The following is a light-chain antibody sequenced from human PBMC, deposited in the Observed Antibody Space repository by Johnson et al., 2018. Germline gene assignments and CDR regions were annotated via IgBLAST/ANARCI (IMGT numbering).Light chain of an antibody. CDR3: GTWDSSLSAGNV. CDR1: SSNIGNNY. V-gene: IGLV1-51*02. J-gene: IGLJ1*01. CDR2: ENN. Sequence: QSVLTQPPSVSAAPGQKVTISCSGSSSNIGNNYVSWYQQLPGTAPKLLIYENNKRPSGIPDRFSGSKYGKSATLGITGIQTGDEADYYCGTWDSSLSAGNVFGTGTKVTVL.